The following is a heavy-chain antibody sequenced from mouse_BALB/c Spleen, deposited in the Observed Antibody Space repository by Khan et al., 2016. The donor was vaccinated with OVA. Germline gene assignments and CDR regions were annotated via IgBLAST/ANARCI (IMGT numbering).Heavy chain of an antibody. CDR2: IDPSNGET. J-gene: IGHJ3*01. V-gene: IGHV1-74*01. CDR3: ARHDYGGFTY. Sequence: QFQLQQSGPDLVRPGASVKMSCKASGYTFTNYWIHWVKQRPGQGLEWIGMIDPSNGETILNKKFNDKATLNVDKSSNTAYMQLSSLTSEDSAVYSCARHDYGGFTYWGQGTLVTVSA. CDR1: GYTFTNYW. D-gene: IGHD2-4*01.